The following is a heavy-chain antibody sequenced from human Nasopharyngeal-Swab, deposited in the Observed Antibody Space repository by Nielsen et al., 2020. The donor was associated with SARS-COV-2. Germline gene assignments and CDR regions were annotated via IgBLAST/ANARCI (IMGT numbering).Heavy chain of an antibody. J-gene: IGHJ6*02. CDR2: VYPGGST. D-gene: IGHD1-26*01. CDR1: GFTVSSNF. Sequence: GESLKISCAASGFTVSSNFMSWVRQAPGKGLEWVSVVYPGGSTYYADSVKGRFTISRDNSKNTLYLQMNSLRAEDTAVYYCAKDKWELLLYYYGMDVWGQGTTVTVSS. V-gene: IGHV3-53*01. CDR3: AKDKWELLLYYYGMDV.